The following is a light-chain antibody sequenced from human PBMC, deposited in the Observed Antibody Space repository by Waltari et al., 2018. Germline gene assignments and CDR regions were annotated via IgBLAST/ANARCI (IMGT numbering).Light chain of an antibody. Sequence: EIVLTQSPGTLSLSPGERATLSCRASQSLYGGYLAWYQQKPGQAPSLLIYDASSRATGIPDRFSASGSGTDFTLTISRLEPEDFAVYYCQQYGYSSWTFGQGTKVEIK. J-gene: IGKJ1*01. CDR3: QQYGYSSWT. CDR1: QSLYGGY. CDR2: DAS. V-gene: IGKV3-20*01.